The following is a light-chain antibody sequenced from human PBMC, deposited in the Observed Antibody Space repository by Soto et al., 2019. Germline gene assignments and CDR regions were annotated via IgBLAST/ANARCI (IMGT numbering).Light chain of an antibody. V-gene: IGKV3-15*01. CDR3: QQYNKGPVT. CDR2: GAS. Sequence: EIVMTQSPATLSVSPGERATLSCRASQSMSSNLAWYQQRPGQAPRLLIYGASTRATVIPARFSGSGSGTDFTLTISSLQSEDFAVYYCQQYNKGPVTFGQGTKVEIK. CDR1: QSMSSN. J-gene: IGKJ1*01.